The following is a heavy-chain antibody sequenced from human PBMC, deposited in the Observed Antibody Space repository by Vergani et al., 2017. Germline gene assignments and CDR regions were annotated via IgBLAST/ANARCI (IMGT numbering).Heavy chain of an antibody. Sequence: VQLLESGGGLVQPGGSLRLSCAASGFTFSNYAMSWVRQAPGKGLEWVSAISSSGGSTYYADSVKGRFTISRDNSKNTLYLQMNSLRAEDTAVYYCAFMTTVSKFDYWGQGTLVTVSS. D-gene: IGHD4-17*01. CDR2: ISSSGGST. CDR1: GFTFSNYA. J-gene: IGHJ4*02. V-gene: IGHV3-23*01. CDR3: AFMTTVSKFDY.